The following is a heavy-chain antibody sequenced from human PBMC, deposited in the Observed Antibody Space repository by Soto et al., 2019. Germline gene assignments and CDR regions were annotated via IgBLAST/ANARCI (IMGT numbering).Heavy chain of an antibody. D-gene: IGHD2-15*01. CDR3: ARHGCGGADGGGSCYSRSEYFQH. V-gene: IGHV4-59*08. Sequence: SETLSLTCAVYGGSFSGYYWSWIRQPPGKGLEWIGYIYYSGSTNYNPSLKSRVTISVDTSKNQFSLKLSSVTAADTAVYYCARHGCGGADGGGSCYSRSEYFQHWGQGTLVTVSS. CDR2: IYYSGST. CDR1: GGSFSGYY. J-gene: IGHJ1*01.